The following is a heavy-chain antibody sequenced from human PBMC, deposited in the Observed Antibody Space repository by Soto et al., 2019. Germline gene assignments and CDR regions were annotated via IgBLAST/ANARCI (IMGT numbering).Heavy chain of an antibody. D-gene: IGHD2-2*01. CDR1: GFTFSDYY. CDR3: AGIRDIVVVPAVGGMDV. J-gene: IGHJ6*02. CDR2: ISSSSSYT. Sequence: GGSLRLSCAASGFTFSDYYMSWIRQAPGKGLEWVSYISSSSSYTNYADSVKGRFTISRDNAKNSLYLQMNTLRAEDTAVYYCAGIRDIVVVPAVGGMDVWGQGTTVTGSS. V-gene: IGHV3-11*03.